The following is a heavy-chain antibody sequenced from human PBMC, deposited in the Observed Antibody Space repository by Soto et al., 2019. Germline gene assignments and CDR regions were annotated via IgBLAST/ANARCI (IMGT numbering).Heavy chain of an antibody. CDR3: ARRDTATDFDY. J-gene: IGHJ4*02. D-gene: IGHD5-18*01. V-gene: IGHV4-59*08. Sequence: QVQLQESGPGLVKPSETLSLTCTVSGGSISSYYWSWIRQPPGKGLEWIGYIYYIGSTNYNPSLKSRVTLSVDTSKNQFALKLSSVTAAATAVYYCARRDTATDFDYWGQGTLVTVSS. CDR2: IYYIGST. CDR1: GGSISSYY.